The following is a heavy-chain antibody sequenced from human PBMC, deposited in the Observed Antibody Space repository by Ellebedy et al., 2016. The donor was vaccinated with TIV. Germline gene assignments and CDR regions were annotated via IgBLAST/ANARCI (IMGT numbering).Heavy chain of an antibody. CDR2: ISYDGSNK. Sequence: GGSLRLSRAASGFTFSDYPMHWVRQAPGKGLEWVAVISYDGSNKYYPDSVKGRFTISRDNSKNTLYLQMNSLRPEDTAVYYCARPTKEESSRWYFDSWGQGTLVTVSS. V-gene: IGHV3-30*04. D-gene: IGHD6-13*01. J-gene: IGHJ4*02. CDR3: ARPTKEESSRWYFDS. CDR1: GFTFSDYP.